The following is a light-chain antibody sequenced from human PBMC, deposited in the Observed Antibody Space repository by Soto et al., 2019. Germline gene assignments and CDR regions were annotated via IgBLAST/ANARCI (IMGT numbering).Light chain of an antibody. CDR2: NNE. CDR1: TSNIGSNN. Sequence: QSVLTQPPSASGTPGQRVTISCSGSTSNIGSNNVNWYRQLPGTAPKLLLFNNERRPSGVPGRVSGSKSGTSASLAISGLQSDDEADYYCSAYAGSIYVFGSGTKLTVL. V-gene: IGLV1-44*01. CDR3: SAYAGSIYV. J-gene: IGLJ1*01.